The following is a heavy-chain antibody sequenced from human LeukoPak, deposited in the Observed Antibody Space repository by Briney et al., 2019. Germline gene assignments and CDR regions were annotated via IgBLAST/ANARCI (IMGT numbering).Heavy chain of an antibody. CDR2: MNPNSGNT. D-gene: IGHD5-18*01. J-gene: IGHJ6*03. CDR1: GYTFTSYD. V-gene: IGHV1-8*01. Sequence: ASVKVSCKASGYTFTSYDINWVRQATGQGLEWMGWMNPNSGNTGYAQKFQGRVTMTRNTSISTAYMELSSLRSEDTAVYYCARGKYSYGTAYYYYYYMDVWGKGPTVTVSS. CDR3: ARGKYSYGTAYYYYYYMDV.